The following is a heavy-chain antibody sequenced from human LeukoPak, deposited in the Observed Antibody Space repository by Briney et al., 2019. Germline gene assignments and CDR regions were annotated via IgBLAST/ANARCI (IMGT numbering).Heavy chain of an antibody. J-gene: IGHJ6*02. CDR3: ARAPRYSSGWPNNYYYYGMDV. D-gene: IGHD6-19*01. Sequence: ASVKVSCKASGYTFTGYYMHWVRPAPGQGLEWMGWINPNSGGTNYAQKFQGRVTMTRDTSISTAYMELSRLRSDDTAVYYCARAPRYSSGWPNNYYYYGMDVWGQGTTVTVSS. CDR1: GYTFTGYY. CDR2: INPNSGGT. V-gene: IGHV1-2*02.